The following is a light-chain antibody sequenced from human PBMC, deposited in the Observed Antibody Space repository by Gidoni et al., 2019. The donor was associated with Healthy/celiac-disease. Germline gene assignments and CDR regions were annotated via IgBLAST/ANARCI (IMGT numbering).Light chain of an antibody. CDR1: QSISSY. CDR2: AAS. V-gene: IGKV1-39*01. CDR3: QHSYSTPFT. Sequence: DIQMTQSPSSLSASVGDRVTITCRASQSISSYLHWYQQKPGQAPKLMIYAASILQSGVPSRFSCSGSGTDFTLTISSLQPDDFATYYCQHSYSTPFTFGPGPKVDIK. J-gene: IGKJ3*01.